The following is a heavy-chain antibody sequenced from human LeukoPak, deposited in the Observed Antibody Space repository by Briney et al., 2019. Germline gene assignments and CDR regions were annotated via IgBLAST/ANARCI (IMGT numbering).Heavy chain of an antibody. CDR2: IYYSGTT. Sequence: PSETLSLTCTVSGGSIITTTHYWAWIRQPPGKGLEWIGSIYYSGTTYYSPSLRSRVSISVDTSKSQISLKLPSVTAADTAVYYCATVVGATGARVDDWGQGTLVTVSS. D-gene: IGHD1-26*01. CDR3: ATVVGATGARVDD. CDR1: GGSIITTTHY. V-gene: IGHV4-39*07. J-gene: IGHJ4*02.